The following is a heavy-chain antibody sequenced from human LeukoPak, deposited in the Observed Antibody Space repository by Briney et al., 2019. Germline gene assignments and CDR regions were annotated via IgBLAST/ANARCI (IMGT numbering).Heavy chain of an antibody. V-gene: IGHV4-34*01. CDR1: GGSFSGYY. Sequence: SETLSLTCAVYGGSFSGYYWSWIRQPPGKGLEWIGEINHSGSTNYNPSLKSRVTISVDTSKNQFSLKLSSVTAADTAVYYCARPLAYGSGSYYGAFDIWGQGTMVTVSS. CDR2: INHSGST. CDR3: ARPLAYGSGSYYGAFDI. J-gene: IGHJ3*02. D-gene: IGHD3-10*01.